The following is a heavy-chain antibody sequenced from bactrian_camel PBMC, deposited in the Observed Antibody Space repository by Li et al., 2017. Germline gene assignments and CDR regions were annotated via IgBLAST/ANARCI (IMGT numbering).Heavy chain of an antibody. V-gene: IGHV3S63*01. Sequence: HVQLVESGGGSVEAGGSLRLSCVASGYSGSCMGWFRQAPGREREGVATMSLPYGTTVIADSVSGRFTISLNNAKNTAILEMGNLKPEDTAMYYCAAGNSDFTLPEPYEYAYRGQGTQVTVS. J-gene: IGHJ4*01. CDR3: AAGNSDFTLPEPYEYAY. CDR2: MSLPYGTT. D-gene: IGHD4*01. CDR1: GYSGSC.